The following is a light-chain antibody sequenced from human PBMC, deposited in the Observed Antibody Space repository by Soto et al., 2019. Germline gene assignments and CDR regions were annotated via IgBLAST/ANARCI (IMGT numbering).Light chain of an antibody. Sequence: QSALTQPASVSGSPGQSITISCTGTRSDVGGSKYVSWYQQYPGKAPKVMIYEVSDRPAGVSNRFSGSKSGNTASLTISGLQAEDEADYFCISYRSSGTPFVFGTGTKVTV. V-gene: IGLV2-14*01. CDR1: RSDVGGSKY. J-gene: IGLJ1*01. CDR3: ISYRSSGTPFV. CDR2: EVS.